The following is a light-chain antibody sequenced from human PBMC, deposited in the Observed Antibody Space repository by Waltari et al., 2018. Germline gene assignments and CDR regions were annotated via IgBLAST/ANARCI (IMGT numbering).Light chain of an antibody. CDR1: QSISSY. CDR2: DAS. J-gene: IGKJ4*01. CDR3: QQIYTAPFT. Sequence: DIQMTQSPSSLSASVGARVTITCRASQSISSYLNWYQQTPGKAPNLLIYDASSLQGGVPSRFSGSGSGTDFTLTIGSLQPEDFATYYCQQIYTAPFTFGGGTRVEIK. V-gene: IGKV1-39*01.